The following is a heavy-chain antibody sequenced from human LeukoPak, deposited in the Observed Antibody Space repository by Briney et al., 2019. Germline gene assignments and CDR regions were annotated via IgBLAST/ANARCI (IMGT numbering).Heavy chain of an antibody. CDR2: INHNGNVN. CDR3: ARGGGLDV. V-gene: IGHV3-7*03. Sequence: GSLRLSCAASGSTFSSYWMNRARQAPGKGLEWVASINHNGNVNYYVDSVKGRFTISRDNAKNSLYLQMSNLRAEDTAVYFCARGGGLDVWGQGATVTVSS. J-gene: IGHJ6*02. CDR1: GSTFSSYW. D-gene: IGHD3-16*01.